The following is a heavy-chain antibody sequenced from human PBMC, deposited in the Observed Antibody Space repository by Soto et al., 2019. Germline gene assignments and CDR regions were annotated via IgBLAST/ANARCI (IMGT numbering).Heavy chain of an antibody. CDR2: ISSSSSYI. CDR1: GFTFSGYS. Sequence: EVQLVESGGGLVKPGGSLRLSCAASGFTFSGYSMNWVRQAPGKGLEWVSSISSSSSYIYYADSVKGRFTISRDNAKNSLILQMNSLRAEDTAVYYGARATMVRGVILPDYWGQGTLVTVSS. J-gene: IGHJ4*02. D-gene: IGHD3-10*01. CDR3: ARATMVRGVILPDY. V-gene: IGHV3-21*01.